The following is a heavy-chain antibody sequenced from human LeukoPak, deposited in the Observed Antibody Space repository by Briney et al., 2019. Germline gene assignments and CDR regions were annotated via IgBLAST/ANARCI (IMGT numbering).Heavy chain of an antibody. CDR2: IAYDGSNK. V-gene: IGHV3-30*18. D-gene: IGHD5-12*01. J-gene: IGHJ4*02. Sequence: PGGSLRLSCEASGFTFSSYGMHWVRQAPGKGLEWVADIAYDGSNKYYGDSVKGRFTISRDNSKNTLYLQMNSLRAEDTAVYYCAKEYSGYDCDYWGQGTLVTVSS. CDR1: GFTFSSYG. CDR3: AKEYSGYDCDY.